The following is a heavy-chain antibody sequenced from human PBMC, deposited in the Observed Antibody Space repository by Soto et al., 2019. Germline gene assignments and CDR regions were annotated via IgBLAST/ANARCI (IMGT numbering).Heavy chain of an antibody. CDR2: ISGSGGST. Sequence: EVQLLESGGGLVQPGGSLRLSCAASGFTFSSYAMSWVRQAPGKGLEWVSAISGSGGSTYYGESVKGRFTISRDNSKNTLYLQMNSLRADDTAVYYCAKKAHCGGDCTNYSPPNPFDHWGQGTLVTVSS. CDR3: AKKAHCGGDCTNYSPPNPFDH. CDR1: GFTFSSYA. V-gene: IGHV3-23*01. D-gene: IGHD2-21*02. J-gene: IGHJ4*02.